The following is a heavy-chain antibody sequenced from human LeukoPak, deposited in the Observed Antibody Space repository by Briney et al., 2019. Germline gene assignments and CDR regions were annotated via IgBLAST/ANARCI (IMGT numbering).Heavy chain of an antibody. CDR3: SRGPIQLWVHNGVDV. Sequence: GGSLRLSCTTSGFNFGDHAMTWVRQAPGKGLEWVGFIRSKAYRGTTEYSASVKGRFTISRDDSKSVVYLQMNSLKSEDTAVYYCSRGPIQLWVHNGVDVWGQGTTVTVSS. J-gene: IGHJ6*02. CDR1: GFNFGDHA. D-gene: IGHD5-18*01. V-gene: IGHV3-49*04. CDR2: IRSKAYRGTT.